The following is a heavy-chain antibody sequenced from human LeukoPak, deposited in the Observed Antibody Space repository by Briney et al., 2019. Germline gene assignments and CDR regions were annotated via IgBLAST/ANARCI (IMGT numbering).Heavy chain of an antibody. CDR2: IYSGGST. CDR3: ASLRGYCSSTSCYNY. D-gene: IGHD2-2*02. V-gene: IGHV3-53*01. CDR1: GFTVSSNY. Sequence: GGSLRLSCAASGFTVSSNYMSWVRQAPRKGLEWVSVIYSGGSTYYADSVKGRFTISRDNSKNTLYLQMNSLRAEDTAVYYCASLRGYCSSTSCYNYWGQGTLVTVSS. J-gene: IGHJ4*02.